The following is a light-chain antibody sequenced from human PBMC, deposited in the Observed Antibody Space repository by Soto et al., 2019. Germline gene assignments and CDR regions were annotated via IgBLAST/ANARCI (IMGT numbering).Light chain of an antibody. CDR1: QSVSSSY. CDR3: QQYGSSPLT. CDR2: GAS. V-gene: IGKV3-20*01. J-gene: IGKJ4*01. Sequence: EIVLTQSPGTLSLSPGVRATLSCRASQSVSSSYLAWYQQKPGQAPRLLIFGASNRANGIPDRFSGSGSGTDFTLTISRLEPEDFAVFYCQQYGSSPLTFGGGTKVDIK.